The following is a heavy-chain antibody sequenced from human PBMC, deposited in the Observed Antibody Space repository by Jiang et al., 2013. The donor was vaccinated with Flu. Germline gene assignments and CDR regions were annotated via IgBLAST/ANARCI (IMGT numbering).Heavy chain of an antibody. D-gene: IGHD6-13*01. CDR2: IIPXFGTP. CDR1: GGNFSSSA. Sequence: GAEVKKPGSSVKVSCKASGGNFSSSAISWVRQAPGQGLEWMGGIIPXFGTPNYAQKFQGRVTITADESTSTAYMALSSLRFEDTAVYYCARDGLVEAGAPPYNWFDPWGQGTLVTVS. J-gene: IGHJ5*02. V-gene: IGHV1-69*01. CDR3: ARDGLVEAGAPPYNWFDP.